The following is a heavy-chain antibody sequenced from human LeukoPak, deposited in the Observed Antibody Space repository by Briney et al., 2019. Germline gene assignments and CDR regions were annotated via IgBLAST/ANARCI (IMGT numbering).Heavy chain of an antibody. D-gene: IGHD4-23*01. CDR3: ARFYGGNSGMLPRATFDI. J-gene: IGHJ3*02. Sequence: QTLCLTCTVSGGSISSGGHYWSWIRQHPGKGLEWIGYIYYSGSTYYNPSLRSRVTISLDMSKNQFSLKLNSVTAADTAVYYCARFYGGNSGMLPRATFDIWGQGTIVTVTS. V-gene: IGHV4-31*03. CDR2: IYYSGST. CDR1: GGSISSGGHY.